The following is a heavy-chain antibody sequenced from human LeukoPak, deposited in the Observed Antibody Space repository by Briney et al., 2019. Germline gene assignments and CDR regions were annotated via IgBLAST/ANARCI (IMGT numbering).Heavy chain of an antibody. CDR3: ARGYDSSGYGAFDI. CDR1: RGSISSDY. CDR2: IYTSGTT. J-gene: IGHJ3*02. Sequence: SETLSLTCTVSRGSISSDYWSWIRQPAGKGLEWIGLIYTSGTTNYNPSLKSRVTMSLDTSKNQFSLKLNSVTAADTAVYYCARGYDSSGYGAFDIWGQGTMVTISS. V-gene: IGHV4-4*07. D-gene: IGHD3-22*01.